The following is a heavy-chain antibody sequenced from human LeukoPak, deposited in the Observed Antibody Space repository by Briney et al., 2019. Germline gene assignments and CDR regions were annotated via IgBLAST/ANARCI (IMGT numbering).Heavy chain of an antibody. Sequence: PGGSLRLSCAASGFTVSSNYMSWVRQAPGKGLEWVSLIYSGGTTYYADSVKGRFTISRDNSKNTLYLQMNSLRAEDTAVYYCLRGDRRDYWGQGTLVTVSS. CDR2: IYSGGTT. V-gene: IGHV3-66*01. CDR3: LRGDRRDY. J-gene: IGHJ4*02. CDR1: GFTVSSNY.